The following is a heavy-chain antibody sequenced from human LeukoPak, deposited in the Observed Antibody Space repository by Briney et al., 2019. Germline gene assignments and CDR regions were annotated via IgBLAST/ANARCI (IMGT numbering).Heavy chain of an antibody. V-gene: IGHV1-69*13. CDR3: ARVEVGFRGADWFDP. CDR2: TIPIFGTA. D-gene: IGHD3-16*01. CDR1: GGTFSSYA. Sequence: SVKVSCKASGGTFSSYAISWVRQAPGQGLEWMGGTIPIFGTANYAQKFQGRVTITADESTSTAYMELSSLRSEDTAVYYCARVEVGFRGADWFDPWGQGTLVTVSS. J-gene: IGHJ5*02.